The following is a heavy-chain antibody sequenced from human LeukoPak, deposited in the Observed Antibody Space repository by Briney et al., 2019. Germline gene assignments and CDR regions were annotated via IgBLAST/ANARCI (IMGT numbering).Heavy chain of an antibody. D-gene: IGHD2-15*01. V-gene: IGHV4-59*08. Sequence: SETLSLTCTVSGGSISSYYWSWIRQPPGKGLEWIGYIYYSGSTNYNPSLKSRVTISVDTSKNQFSLKLSSVTAADTAVYYCARIIPYSHFDYWGQGTLVTVSS. CDR3: ARIIPYSHFDY. J-gene: IGHJ4*02. CDR1: GGSISSYY. CDR2: IYYSGST.